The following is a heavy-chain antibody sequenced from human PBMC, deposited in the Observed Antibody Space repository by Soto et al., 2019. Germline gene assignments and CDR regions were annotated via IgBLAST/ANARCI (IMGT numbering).Heavy chain of an antibody. J-gene: IGHJ5*02. V-gene: IGHV1-3*01. D-gene: IGHD2-15*01. CDR3: ARGIATGPLDP. CDR1: GYTFTRYT. Sequence: QVQLVQSGAEVKKPGASVKISCKASGYTFTRYTMNWVRQAPGQRLEWMGWINPDNGNTKSSQKFQDRVIITRDTAASTAYMDLSSLSSDDTAVYYCARGIATGPLDPWGQGTMVTVSS. CDR2: INPDNGNT.